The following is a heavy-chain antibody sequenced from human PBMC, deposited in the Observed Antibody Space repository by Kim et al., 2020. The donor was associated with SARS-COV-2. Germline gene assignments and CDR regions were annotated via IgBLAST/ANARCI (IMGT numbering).Heavy chain of an antibody. CDR3: ARDPTYYYDSSGSQGAFDI. J-gene: IGHJ3*02. CDR2: ISSSSSTI. Sequence: GGSLRLSCAASGFTFSSYSMNWVRQAPGKGLEWVSYISSSSSTIYYADSVKGRFTISRDNAKNSLYLQMNSLRAEDTAVYYCARDPTYYYDSSGSQGAFDIWGQGTMVTVSS. D-gene: IGHD3-22*01. CDR1: GFTFSSYS. V-gene: IGHV3-48*04.